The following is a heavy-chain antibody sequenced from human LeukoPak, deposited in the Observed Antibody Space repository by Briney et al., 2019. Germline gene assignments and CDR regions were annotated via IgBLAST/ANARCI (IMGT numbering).Heavy chain of an antibody. J-gene: IGHJ4*02. CDR2: INQDGSVK. CDR3: TRDFVF. Sequence: GGSLRLSCAASGFAFSTYWMDWVRQAPGKGLEWVGNINQDGSVKLYVDSVRGRFPISRDNARNSVYLQMSALRVEDTAVYSCTRDFVFWGQGSLVTASS. V-gene: IGHV3-7*01. D-gene: IGHD3-3*01. CDR1: GFAFSTYW.